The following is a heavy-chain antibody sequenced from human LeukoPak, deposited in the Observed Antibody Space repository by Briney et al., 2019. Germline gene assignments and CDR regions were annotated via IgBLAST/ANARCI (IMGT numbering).Heavy chain of an antibody. CDR2: IFHTGNT. J-gene: IGHJ4*02. V-gene: IGHV4-30-2*01. CDR3: ARGNSDYPYFFDY. D-gene: IGHD5-12*01. CDR1: GGSIGGAVYS. Sequence: SETLSLTCVVSGGSIGGAVYSWNWIRQPPGKGLEWLGYIFHTGNTYYSPSLKSRVTISVDRSKNQFSLKLSSLTAADTAMYFCARGNSDYPYFFDYWGQGALVTVSS.